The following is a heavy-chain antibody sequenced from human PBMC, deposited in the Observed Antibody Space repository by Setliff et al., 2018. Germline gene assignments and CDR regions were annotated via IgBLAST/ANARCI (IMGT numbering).Heavy chain of an antibody. J-gene: IGHJ6*03. V-gene: IGHV1-69*06. CDR1: GGTFSSYA. D-gene: IGHD3-3*01. CDR3: ARGWGVITIFGMDYYMDV. CDR2: IIPIFGTA. Sequence: RASVKVSCKASGGTFSSYAISWVRQAPGQGLEWMGKIIPIFGTANYAQKFQGRVTIIADKSTSTAYVELSSLRSEDTAVYYCARGWGVITIFGMDYYMDVWGKGTTVTVSS.